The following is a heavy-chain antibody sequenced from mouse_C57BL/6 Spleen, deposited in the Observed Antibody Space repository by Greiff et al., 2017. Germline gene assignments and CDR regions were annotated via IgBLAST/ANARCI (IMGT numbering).Heavy chain of an antibody. D-gene: IGHD2-5*01. V-gene: IGHV1-26*01. Sequence: VQRQQSGPELVKPGASVKISCKASGYTFTDYYMNWVKQSHGQSLEWIGYINPNNGGTSYNQKFKGKATLTVDKSSSTAYMELRSLTSEDSAVXYCARGSNYAWVAYWGQGTLVTVSA. CDR1: GYTFTDYY. CDR3: ARGSNYAWVAY. J-gene: IGHJ3*01. CDR2: INPNNGGT.